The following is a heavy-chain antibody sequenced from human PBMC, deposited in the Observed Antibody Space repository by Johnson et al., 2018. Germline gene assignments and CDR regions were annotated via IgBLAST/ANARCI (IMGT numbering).Heavy chain of an antibody. CDR1: GYTLTQLS. Sequence: QVQLVQSGAEVKKXGASVKVSCKVSGYTLTQLSIHWVRQAPGKGLEWMGGFDPEDGETIYAQKFQGRVTMTEDTSTDTAYMELSSLRSEDTAVYYCATADTAMVIGAFDIWGQGTMVTVSS. CDR3: ATADTAMVIGAFDI. J-gene: IGHJ3*02. D-gene: IGHD5-18*01. CDR2: FDPEDGET. V-gene: IGHV1-24*01.